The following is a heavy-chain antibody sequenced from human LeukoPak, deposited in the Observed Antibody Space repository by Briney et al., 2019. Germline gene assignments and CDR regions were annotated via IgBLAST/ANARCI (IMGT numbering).Heavy chain of an antibody. V-gene: IGHV3-48*03. J-gene: IGHJ6*04. CDR2: ISSSGSTI. CDR1: GFTFSSYE. Sequence: QPGGSLRLSCAASGFTFSSYEMNWVRQAPGKGLEWVSYISSSGSTIYYADSVKGRFTISRDYAKNSLYLQMNSLRAEDTAVYYCARGAILRYFDWLSLYYGMDVWGKGTTVTVSS. D-gene: IGHD3-9*01. CDR3: ARGAILRYFDWLSLYYGMDV.